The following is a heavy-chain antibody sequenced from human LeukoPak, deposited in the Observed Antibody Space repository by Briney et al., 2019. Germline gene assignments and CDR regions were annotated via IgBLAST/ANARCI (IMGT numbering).Heavy chain of an antibody. J-gene: IGHJ4*02. V-gene: IGHV4-61*01. CDR2: IYYSGSA. CDR1: GGSISSSNYY. D-gene: IGHD6-6*01. CDR3: ARVTEYMVEDYFDY. Sequence: SETLSLTCSVPGGSISSSNYYWRWIRQPPGKGLEWIVYIYYSGSANYHPSLKSRVTISVDTSKNRFSLRLSSVTAADTAVYYCARVTEYMVEDYFDYWGQGTLVTVSS.